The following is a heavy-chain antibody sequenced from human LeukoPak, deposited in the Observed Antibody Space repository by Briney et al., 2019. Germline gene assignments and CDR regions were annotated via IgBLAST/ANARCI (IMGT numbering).Heavy chain of an antibody. D-gene: IGHD4-17*01. CDR3: ARDQGTSGDYGGLDY. V-gene: IGHV4-34*01. J-gene: IGHJ4*02. Sequence: SETLSLTCAVYGGSFSGYYWSWIRQPPGKGLEWIGEINHSGSTNYNPSLKSRVTISVDTSKNQFSLKLSSVTAADTAVYYCARDQGTSGDYGGLDYWGQGTLVTVSS. CDR2: INHSGST. CDR1: GGSFSGYY.